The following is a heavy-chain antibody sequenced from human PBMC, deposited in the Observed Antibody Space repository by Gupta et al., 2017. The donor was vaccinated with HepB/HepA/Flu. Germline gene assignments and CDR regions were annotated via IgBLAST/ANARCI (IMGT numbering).Heavy chain of an antibody. V-gene: IGHV1-18*01. J-gene: IGHJ6*01. D-gene: IGHD3-10*01. CDR1: GYRFTSYG. CDR2: IYPYNGNT. Sequence: QVQLVQSGPEVYKPGASVKVSCKASGYRFTSYGISWVRHAPGPGLAWMGWIYPYNGNTTYVPKCRYGATFAAATSMATTWIEVVGVGAYYSDAYYCTRDPYVFGWG. CDR3: TRDPYVFG.